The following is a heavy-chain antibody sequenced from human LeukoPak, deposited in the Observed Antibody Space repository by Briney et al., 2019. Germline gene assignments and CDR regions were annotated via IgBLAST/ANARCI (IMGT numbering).Heavy chain of an antibody. CDR3: AKEKAIGTINYGLDV. CDR1: GFTFDTYG. D-gene: IGHD1-1*01. V-gene: IGHV3-30*18. Sequence: GGSLRLSCAASGFTFDTYGMLWVRQAPGKGLEGVAVIAYDGSNKYYADSVKGRFTISRDNSKNTLYLQMNSLRGEDTAVYYCAKEKAIGTINYGLDVWGQGTTVTVSS. CDR2: IAYDGSNK. J-gene: IGHJ6*02.